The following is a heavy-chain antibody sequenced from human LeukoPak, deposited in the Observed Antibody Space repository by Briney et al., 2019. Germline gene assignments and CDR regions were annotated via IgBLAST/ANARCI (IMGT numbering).Heavy chain of an antibody. J-gene: IGHJ3*01. CDR2: ISPNSGGT. D-gene: IGHD3-10*01. CDR1: GYTFRDNH. Sequence: ASVKVSCKASGYTFRDNHMYWIRQAPGQGLECMGWISPNSGGTNYAQKFQGRITMTGDTSISTRYMELSSLRSDDTAVYYCARELGRNAFVVWGQGTMVTVSS. V-gene: IGHV1-2*02. CDR3: ARELGRNAFVV.